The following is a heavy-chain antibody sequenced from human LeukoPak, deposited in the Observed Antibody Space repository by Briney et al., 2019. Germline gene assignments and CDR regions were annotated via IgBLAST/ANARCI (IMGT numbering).Heavy chain of an antibody. CDR2: MNPNTGNT. D-gene: IGHD2-2*02. V-gene: IGHV1-8*01. CDR1: GYTFSDHD. CDR3: AGGGGGKYLDWFDF. J-gene: IGHJ5*01. Sequence: GASVKVSCKSSGYTFSDHDVNWVRQAPGQGLEWMGWMNPNTGNTGYAQTLQGRVTMTRTNSITTPYMELSSLTSDDTAVSYCAGGGGGKYLDWFDFWGQGTLVIVSS.